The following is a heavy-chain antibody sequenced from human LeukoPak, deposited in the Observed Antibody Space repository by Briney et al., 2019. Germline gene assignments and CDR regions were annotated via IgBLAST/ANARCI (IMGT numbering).Heavy chain of an antibody. V-gene: IGHV3-11*01. D-gene: IGHD5-24*01. Sequence: GGSLRLSCTASGFTFGDYVMSWFRQAPGKGLEWVSYISTSGSTICYADSVKGRFTISRDNARNSLYLQMDSLRAEDTAVYYCARRRPGAYFDNWGLGTLVTVSS. CDR2: ISTSGSTI. CDR1: GFTFGDYV. J-gene: IGHJ4*02. CDR3: ARRRPGAYFDN.